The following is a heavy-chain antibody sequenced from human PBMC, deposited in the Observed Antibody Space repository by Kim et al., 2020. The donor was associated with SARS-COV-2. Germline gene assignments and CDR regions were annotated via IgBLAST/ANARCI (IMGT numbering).Heavy chain of an antibody. Sequence: VKGRVHSSRDNAKTTLYLQMNSLRAEDTAVYYCARGPGYDFWSGEDAFDIWGQGTMVTVSS. V-gene: IGHV3-30*01. J-gene: IGHJ3*02. CDR3: ARGPGYDFWSGEDAFDI. D-gene: IGHD3-3*01.